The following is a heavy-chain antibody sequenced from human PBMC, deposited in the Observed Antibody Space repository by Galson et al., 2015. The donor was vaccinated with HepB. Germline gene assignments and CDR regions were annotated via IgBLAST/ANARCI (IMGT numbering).Heavy chain of an antibody. D-gene: IGHD4-17*01. V-gene: IGHV3-11*06. CDR1: GFTFSDCY. J-gene: IGHJ4*02. CDR3: ARVADSDYGDHAHFDS. Sequence: SLRLSCAASGFTFSDCYMSWIRQAPGKGLEWLSYISHSTLYTNYADSVKGRFTISRDNVKNSMYLQMNSLRAEDTAVYYCARVADSDYGDHAHFDSWGLGTLVTVSS. CDR2: ISHSTLYT.